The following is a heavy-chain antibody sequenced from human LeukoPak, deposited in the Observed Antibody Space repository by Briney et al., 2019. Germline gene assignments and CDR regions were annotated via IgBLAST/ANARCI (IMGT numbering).Heavy chain of an antibody. V-gene: IGHV4-61*01. D-gene: IGHD4-17*01. CDR3: AREGSGYGDYGNA. CDR1: GGSIRSSYYY. Sequence: SETLSLTCTVSGGSIRSSYYYWGWIRQPPGKGLEWIGYIYYSGSTNYNPSLKSRVTISVDTSKNQFSLKLSSVTAADTAVYYCAREGSGYGDYGNAWGQGTLVTVSS. J-gene: IGHJ5*02. CDR2: IYYSGST.